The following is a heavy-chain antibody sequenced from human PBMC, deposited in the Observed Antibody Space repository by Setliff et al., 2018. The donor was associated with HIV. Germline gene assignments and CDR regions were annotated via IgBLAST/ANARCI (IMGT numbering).Heavy chain of an antibody. CDR2: VSYSGST. D-gene: IGHD2-2*01. J-gene: IGHJ4*02. CDR1: SGSISGYY. Sequence: LTCRVSSGSISGYYWSWVRQPPGRGLEWIGYVSYSGSTSYNPSLNSRVTMSVDTSRDQFSLKLSSVTAADTAVYYCARTRGRAPVSYYFDNWGQGRLVTVSS. CDR3: ARTRGRAPVSYYFDN. V-gene: IGHV4-59*01.